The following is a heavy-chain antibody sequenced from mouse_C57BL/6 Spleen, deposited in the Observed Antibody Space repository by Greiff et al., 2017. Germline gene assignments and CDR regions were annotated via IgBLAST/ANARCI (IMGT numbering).Heavy chain of an antibody. V-gene: IGHV1-72*01. D-gene: IGHD1-1*01. J-gene: IGHJ1*03. CDR1: GYTFTSYW. CDR2: IDPNSGGT. Sequence: QVQLQQSGAELVKPGASVKLSCKASGYTFTSYWMHWVKQRPGRGLEWIGRIDPNSGGTKYNEKFKSKATLTVDKPSSTAYMQLSSLTSEDSAVYYCARGYYGSSYYWYFDVWGTGTTVTVSS. CDR3: ARGYYGSSYYWYFDV.